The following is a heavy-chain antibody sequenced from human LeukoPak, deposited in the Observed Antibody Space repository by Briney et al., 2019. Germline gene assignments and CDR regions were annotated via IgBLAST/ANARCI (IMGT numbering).Heavy chain of an antibody. J-gene: IGHJ4*02. Sequence: ASVKVSCKASGYTFGDFYIHWVRQAPGQGLEYVGWITPKSGDTYSPQRFQGRVTMTRDASISTAYMELSSLRSDDTAVYFCARVRSAEERVWAYWGQGTLVTVSS. CDR1: GYTFGDFY. D-gene: IGHD1-1*01. V-gene: IGHV1-2*02. CDR3: ARVRSAEERVWAY. CDR2: ITPKSGDT.